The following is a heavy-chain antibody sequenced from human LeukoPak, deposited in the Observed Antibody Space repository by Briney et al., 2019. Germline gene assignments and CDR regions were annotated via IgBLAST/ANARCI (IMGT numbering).Heavy chain of an antibody. J-gene: IGHJ4*02. Sequence: GGSLRLSCAASGFTFSSYAMSWVRQAPGKGLEWVSAISGSGGSTYYAHSVKGRFTISRDNSKNTLYLQMNSLRAEETPVYDCAKVKLRFLEWLLGDNDYWGQGTMVTVSS. V-gene: IGHV3-23*01. CDR1: GFTFSSYA. CDR3: AKVKLRFLEWLLGDNDY. D-gene: IGHD3-3*01. CDR2: ISGSGGST.